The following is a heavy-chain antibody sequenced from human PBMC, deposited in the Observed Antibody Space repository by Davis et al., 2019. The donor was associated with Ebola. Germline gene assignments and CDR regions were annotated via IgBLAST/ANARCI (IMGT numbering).Heavy chain of an antibody. Sequence: GESLKISCAASGFTFSSYWMHWVRQAPGKGLVWVSRINSDGSSTTYADSVKGRFTISRDNAKNTLYLQMNSLRSEDTAVYYCACLWFGEFHGMDVWGQGTTVTVSS. V-gene: IGHV3-74*01. D-gene: IGHD3-10*01. J-gene: IGHJ6*02. CDR2: INSDGSST. CDR3: ACLWFGEFHGMDV. CDR1: GFTFSSYW.